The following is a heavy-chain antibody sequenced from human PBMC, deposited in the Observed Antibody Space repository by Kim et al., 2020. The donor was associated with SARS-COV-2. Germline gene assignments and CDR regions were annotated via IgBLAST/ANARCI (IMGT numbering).Heavy chain of an antibody. CDR1: GGSFSGYY. CDR2: INHSGST. V-gene: IGHV4-34*01. CDR3: ARIPGLVGATTTQDY. Sequence: SETLSLTCAVYGGSFSGYYWSWIRQPPGKGLECFGEINHSGSTNYNPSLKSRVTISVDTSKNQFSLKLSSVTAADTAVYYCARIPGLVGATTTQDYWGQGTLVTVSS. J-gene: IGHJ4*02. D-gene: IGHD5-12*01.